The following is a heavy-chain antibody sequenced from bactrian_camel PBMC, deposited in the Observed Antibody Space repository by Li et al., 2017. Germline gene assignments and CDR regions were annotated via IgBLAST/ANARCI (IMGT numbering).Heavy chain of an antibody. D-gene: IGHD2*01. J-gene: IGHJ4*01. V-gene: IGHV3S1*01. Sequence: HVQLVESGGGSAQAGGSLRLSCVVADFSKNTKCMGWFRQAPGKDLKDREGVAAADLGGGRENYADSVKGRFAVSHSQDSAKNTVTVYLQMNSLKSEDTALYYCAIRPMVVPGYRSFTYWGPGTQVTVS. CDR3: AIRPMVVPGYRSFTY. CDR1: DFSKNTKC. CDR2: ADLGGGRE.